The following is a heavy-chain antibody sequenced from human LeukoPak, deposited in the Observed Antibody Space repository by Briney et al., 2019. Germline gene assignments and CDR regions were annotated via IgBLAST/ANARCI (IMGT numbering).Heavy chain of an antibody. CDR1: GYSISSGCY. CDR3: AREGDIVVVPAAIPWFDP. CDR2: IYHSGST. Sequence: SETLSLTCTVSGYSISSGCYWGWIRQPPGKGLEWIGSIYHSGSTYYNPSLKSRVTISVDTSKNQFSLKLSSVTAADTAVYYCAREGDIVVVPAAIPWFDPWGQGTLVTVSS. D-gene: IGHD2-2*01. V-gene: IGHV4-38-2*02. J-gene: IGHJ5*02.